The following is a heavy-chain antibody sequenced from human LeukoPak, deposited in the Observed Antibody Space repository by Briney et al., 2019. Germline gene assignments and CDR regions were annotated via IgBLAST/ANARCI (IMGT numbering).Heavy chain of an antibody. Sequence: GGSLTLSCSASGFSFSDYDMNWFRQAPGKGLEWISSISGRSSHVYYGDSVKGRFSISRDNAMSSVFLQMNSLGGDDTAVYYCGRAFPPLRTASAGDLWGQGTLVTVSS. V-gene: IGHV3-21*01. CDR1: GFSFSDYD. J-gene: IGHJ4*02. CDR2: ISGRSSHV. D-gene: IGHD3-16*01. CDR3: GRAFPPLRTASAGDL.